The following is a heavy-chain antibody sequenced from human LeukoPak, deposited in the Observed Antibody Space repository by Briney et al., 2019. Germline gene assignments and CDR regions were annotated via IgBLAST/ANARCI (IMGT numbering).Heavy chain of an antibody. J-gene: IGHJ4*02. CDR3: AGEKVAGTFDS. D-gene: IGHD6-19*01. Sequence: GGSLRLSCAVSEFTVNDYYMSWIRQAPGKGLEWVSDIGGSDSIVAYADSVKGRFSISRDFAKNSLYLQMNSLRAEDTAVYYCAGEKVAGTFDSWGQGALVTVSS. V-gene: IGHV3-11*01. CDR2: IGGSDSIV. CDR1: EFTVNDYY.